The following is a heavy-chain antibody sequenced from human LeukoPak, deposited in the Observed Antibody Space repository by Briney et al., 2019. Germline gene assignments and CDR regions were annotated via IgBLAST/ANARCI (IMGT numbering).Heavy chain of an antibody. V-gene: IGHV4-39*07. J-gene: IGHJ5*02. CDR1: GDSISGSNYH. CDR2: VHHTGRA. CDR3: AREPDA. Sequence: TTSETLSLTCTVSGDSISGSNYHWGWLRQPPGKGLEWLGTVHHTGRAFYNPSLRGRTTVSVDTSKNQFSLKLTSVTAADTAVYYCAREPDAWGQGTLVTVSS.